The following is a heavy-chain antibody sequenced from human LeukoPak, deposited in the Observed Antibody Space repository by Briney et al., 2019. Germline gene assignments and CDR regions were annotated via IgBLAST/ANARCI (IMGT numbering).Heavy chain of an antibody. CDR2: IRYDGSNK. D-gene: IGHD1-26*01. CDR3: ARNSGSFIAFDY. Sequence: GGSLRLSCAASGFTFSSYGMHWVRQAPGKGLEWVAFIRYDGSNKYYADSVKGRFTISRDNSKNTLYLQMNSLRAEDTAVYYCARNSGSFIAFDYWGQGTLVTVPS. J-gene: IGHJ4*02. CDR1: GFTFSSYG. V-gene: IGHV3-30*02.